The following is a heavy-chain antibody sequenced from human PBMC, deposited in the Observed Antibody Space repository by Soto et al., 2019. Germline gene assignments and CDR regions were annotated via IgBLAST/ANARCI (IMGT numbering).Heavy chain of an antibody. CDR2: IYYSGST. CDR1: GGSISSYY. D-gene: IGHD5-18*01. V-gene: IGHV4-59*01. J-gene: IGHJ4*02. Sequence: SETLSLTCTVFGGSISSYYWSWIRQPPGKGLEWIGYIYYSGSTNYNPSLKSRVTISVDTSKNQFSLKLSSVTAADTAVYYCARVTGYSYGYHFDYWGQGTLVTVSS. CDR3: ARVTGYSYGYHFDY.